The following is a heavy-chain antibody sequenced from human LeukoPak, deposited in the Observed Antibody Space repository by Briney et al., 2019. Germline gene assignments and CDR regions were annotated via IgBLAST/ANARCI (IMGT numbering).Heavy chain of an antibody. CDR2: IKQDGSEK. Sequence: GGSLRLSCAASGFTFSSYWMGWVRQAPGEGLEWVANIKQDGSEKYYVDSVKGRFTISRDNAKNSLYLQMNSLRAEDTAVYYCARGIAARKFDYWGQGTLVTVSS. D-gene: IGHD6-6*01. J-gene: IGHJ4*02. V-gene: IGHV3-7*04. CDR3: ARGIAARKFDY. CDR1: GFTFSSYW.